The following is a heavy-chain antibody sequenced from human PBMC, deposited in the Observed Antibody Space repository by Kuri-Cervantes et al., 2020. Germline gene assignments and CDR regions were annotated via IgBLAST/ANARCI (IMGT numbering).Heavy chain of an antibody. Sequence: GGSLRLSCAASGFTFSSYSMNWVRQAPGKGLEWVSVIYSGGSTYYADSVKGRFTISRDNSKNTLYLQMNSLRAEDTAVYYCARDFGGYYSYVYPDYYGMDVWGQGTTVTVSS. CDR2: IYSGGST. V-gene: IGHV3-66*01. D-gene: IGHD2-15*01. CDR1: GFTFSSYS. CDR3: ARDFGGYYSYVYPDYYGMDV. J-gene: IGHJ6*02.